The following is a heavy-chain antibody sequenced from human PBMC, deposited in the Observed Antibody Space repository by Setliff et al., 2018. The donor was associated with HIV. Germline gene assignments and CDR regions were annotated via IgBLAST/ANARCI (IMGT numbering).Heavy chain of an antibody. D-gene: IGHD5-18*01. V-gene: IGHV3-7*04. CDR3: ARDDSNGNTDAFDI. CDR1: GFTFSSYW. J-gene: IGHJ3*02. CDR2: IKQDGSKA. Sequence: GGSLRLSCAASGFTFSSYWMSWVRQAPGKGLEWVADIKQDGSKAYYMDSVKGRFTISRDNPKNSLYLQMTSLRAEDTAVYYRARDDSNGNTDAFDIWGQGTTVTVSS.